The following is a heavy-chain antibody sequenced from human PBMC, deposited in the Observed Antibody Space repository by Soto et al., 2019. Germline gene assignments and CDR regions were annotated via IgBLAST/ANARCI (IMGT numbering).Heavy chain of an antibody. J-gene: IGHJ6*03. D-gene: IGHD2-2*01. CDR3: ARLSGCSSTSCSNHMDV. Sequence: VESLKIACNGSGYGFTSYWIGGGRQMPGKGLEWMGIIYPGDSDTRYSPSFQGQVTISADKSISTAYLQWSSLKASDTAMYYCARLSGCSSTSCSNHMDVWPEGTTVTVSS. CDR1: GYGFTSYW. V-gene: IGHV5-51*01. CDR2: IYPGDSDT.